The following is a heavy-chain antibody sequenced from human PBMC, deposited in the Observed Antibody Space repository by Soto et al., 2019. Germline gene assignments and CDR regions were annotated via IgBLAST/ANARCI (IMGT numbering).Heavy chain of an antibody. Sequence: ARGKVSCKASGFTFTSYYLHSVRQAPAHVFGWMGILNPSGDTTNDAQKFQGRVYMTRDTSTCTVYMELSSLSSYDTAVYYCTRGAYCGGDCYDNWGQGTLVTVSS. D-gene: IGHD2-21*01. V-gene: IGHV1-46*03. CDR2: LNPSGDTT. CDR3: TRGAYCGGDCYDN. J-gene: IGHJ4*02. CDR1: GFTFTSYY.